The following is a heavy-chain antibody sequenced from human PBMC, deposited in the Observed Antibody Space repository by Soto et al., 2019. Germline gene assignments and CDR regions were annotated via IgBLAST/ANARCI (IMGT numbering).Heavy chain of an antibody. J-gene: IGHJ6*02. Sequence: EVPLVESGGGLVQPGGSLRLSCAASGFTVSSNYMSWVRQAPGKGLEWVSVIYSGGSTYYADSVKGRFTISRDNSKNTLYLQMNSLRAEDTAVYYCARDGPLTPMDVWGQGTTVTVSS. CDR3: ARDGPLTPMDV. CDR1: GFTVSSNY. CDR2: IYSGGST. V-gene: IGHV3-66*01.